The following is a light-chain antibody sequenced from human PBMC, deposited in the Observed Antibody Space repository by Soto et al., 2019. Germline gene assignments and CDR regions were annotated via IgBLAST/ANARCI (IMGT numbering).Light chain of an antibody. J-gene: IGLJ2*01. CDR1: GASSDVGTYNI. V-gene: IGLV2-23*01. CDR2: EGI. CDR3: CSYVGSVV. Sequence: QSALTQPASVSGSPGQSITISCTGTGASSDVGTYNIVSWYQQHPGKVPKLIIYEGIKRPSGVSSRFSGSKSGNTAFLTISGLQAEDEADYYCCSYVGSVVFGGGTKLTVL.